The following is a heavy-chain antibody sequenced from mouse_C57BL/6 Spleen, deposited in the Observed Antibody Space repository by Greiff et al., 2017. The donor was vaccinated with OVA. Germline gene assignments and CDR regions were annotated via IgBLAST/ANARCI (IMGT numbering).Heavy chain of an antibody. CDR3: ASVARATSWFAY. J-gene: IGHJ3*01. Sequence: EVMLVESGGDLVKPGGSLKLSCAASGFTFSSYGMSWVRQTPDKRLEWVATISSGGSYTYYPDSVKGRFTISRDNAKNTLYLQMSSLKAEDTAMYYCASVARATSWFAYWGQGTLVTVSA. D-gene: IGHD3-1*01. V-gene: IGHV5-6*01. CDR1: GFTFSSYG. CDR2: ISSGGSYT.